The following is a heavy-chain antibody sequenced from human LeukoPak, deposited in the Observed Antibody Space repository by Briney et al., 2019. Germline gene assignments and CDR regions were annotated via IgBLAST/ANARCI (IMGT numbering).Heavy chain of an antibody. J-gene: IGHJ5*01. Sequence: SETLSLTCTVSGGSISSYYWSWIRQPAGKGLEWIGRIYTSRSTNYNPSLKSRVTMSVDTSKNQFSLKLSSVTAADTAVYYCARLPIFGVVMWFDYWGQRTLVTVSS. CDR1: GGSISSYY. CDR2: IYTSRST. D-gene: IGHD3-3*01. V-gene: IGHV4-4*07. CDR3: ARLPIFGVVMWFDY.